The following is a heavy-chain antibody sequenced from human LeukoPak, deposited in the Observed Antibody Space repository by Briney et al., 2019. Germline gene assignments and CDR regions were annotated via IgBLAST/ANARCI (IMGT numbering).Heavy chain of an antibody. Sequence: GGSLRLSCAASGFTFSSYEMNWVRQAPGKGLEWVSYISSSGSTIYYADSVKGRFTISRDNAKNSLYLQMNSLRAEDTAAYYCARVRGASGDYYDSSAGAFDIWGQGTMVTVSS. CDR2: ISSSGSTI. J-gene: IGHJ3*02. CDR1: GFTFSSYE. V-gene: IGHV3-48*03. CDR3: ARVRGASGDYYDSSAGAFDI. D-gene: IGHD3-22*01.